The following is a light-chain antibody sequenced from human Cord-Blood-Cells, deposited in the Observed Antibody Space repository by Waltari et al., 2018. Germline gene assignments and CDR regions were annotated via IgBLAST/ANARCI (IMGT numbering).Light chain of an antibody. J-gene: IGKJ1*01. CDR2: AAS. CDR3: QQSYSTPRT. Sequence: DIQTTQSPASLSASLGHRITITCRASQSISSYLNWYQQKPGKAPKRLIYAASSLQSGVPSRFSGSGSGTDFTLTISSLQPEDFATYYCQQSYSTPRTFGQGTKVEIK. CDR1: QSISSY. V-gene: IGKV1-39*01.